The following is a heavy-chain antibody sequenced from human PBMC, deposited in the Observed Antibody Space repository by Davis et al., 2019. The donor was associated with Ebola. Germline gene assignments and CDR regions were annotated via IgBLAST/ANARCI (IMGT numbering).Heavy chain of an antibody. D-gene: IGHD3-10*01. CDR3: ARVSQGVIRGGRYYFDY. Sequence: ASVKVSCKASGYTFTSYAMHWVRQAPGQRLEWMGWINAGNGNTKYSQKFQGRVTITADKSTSTAYMELSSLRSEDTAVYYCARVSQGVIRGGRYYFDYWGQGTLVTVSS. J-gene: IGHJ4*02. CDR2: INAGNGNT. CDR1: GYTFTSYA. V-gene: IGHV1-3*01.